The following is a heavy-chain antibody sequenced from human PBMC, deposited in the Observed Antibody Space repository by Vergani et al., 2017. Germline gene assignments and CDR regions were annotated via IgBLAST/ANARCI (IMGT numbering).Heavy chain of an antibody. CDR2: IIPIFGTA. V-gene: IGHV1-69*01. Sequence: VQLVQSGAEVKKPGSSVKVSCKASGGTFSSYAISWVRQAPGQGLEWMGGIIPIFGTANYAQKFQGRVTITADESTSTAYMELSSLRSEDTAVYYCARAGGYCSGGSCYLPTAYFDYWGQGTLVTVSS. CDR1: GGTFSSYA. CDR3: ARAGGYCSGGSCYLPTAYFDY. D-gene: IGHD2-15*01. J-gene: IGHJ4*02.